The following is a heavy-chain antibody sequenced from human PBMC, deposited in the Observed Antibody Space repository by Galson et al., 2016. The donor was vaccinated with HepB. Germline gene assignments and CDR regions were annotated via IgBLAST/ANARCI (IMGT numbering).Heavy chain of an antibody. CDR3: ARDVTMSTVIPPDENYYGMDV. J-gene: IGHJ6*04. Sequence: SLRLSCAASGFSFNTHWMSWVRQTPGKGLEWVANIKQDGSERYYVDSLRGRFTISRDNAKNSVYLQMSRLRGDDTAVYYCARDVTMSTVIPPDENYYGMDVWGKGTTVTVSS. CDR1: GFSFNTHW. V-gene: IGHV3-7*01. CDR2: IKQDGSER. D-gene: IGHD4/OR15-4a*01.